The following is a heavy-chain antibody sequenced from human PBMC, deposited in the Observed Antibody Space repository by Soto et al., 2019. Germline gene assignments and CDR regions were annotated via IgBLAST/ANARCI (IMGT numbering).Heavy chain of an antibody. J-gene: IGHJ4*02. CDR2: IFYSGYT. CDR1: GGSISRTSYY. V-gene: IGHV4-39*01. Sequence: SETLSLTCTVSGGSISRTSYYWGWIRQPSGKGLEWIGSIFYSGYTYYSPSLKSRVSISVDTSKNQFSLKLNSVTATDTAVYYCARQATSGLSFDYWGQGTLVTVS. D-gene: IGHD2-15*01. CDR3: ARQATSGLSFDY.